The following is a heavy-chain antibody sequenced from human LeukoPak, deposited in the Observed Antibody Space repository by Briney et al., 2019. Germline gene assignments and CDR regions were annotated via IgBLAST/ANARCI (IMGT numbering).Heavy chain of an antibody. D-gene: IGHD3-16*01. CDR3: ARGRGRQATDAFDI. CDR2: IYPGDSDT. J-gene: IGHJ3*02. Sequence: GESLKISCKGYGYTFTNYWIGWLRQMPGKGLEWMGIIYPGDSDTRYSPSFQGQVTISADKSISTAYLQWSSLKASDTAMYYCARGRGRQATDAFDIWGQGTMVTVSS. V-gene: IGHV5-51*01. CDR1: GYTFTNYW.